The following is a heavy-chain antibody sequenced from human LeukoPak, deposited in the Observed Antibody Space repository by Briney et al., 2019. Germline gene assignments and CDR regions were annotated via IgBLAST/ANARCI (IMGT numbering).Heavy chain of an antibody. V-gene: IGHV4-31*03. D-gene: IGHD5-12*01. CDR1: GGSISSGGYY. CDR2: IYYTGST. Sequence: PSQTLSLTCTVSGGSISSGGYYWSWIRQHPGKGLEWIGYIYYTGSTNYNPSLKSRVTISVDTSKNQFSLKLTSVTAADTAVYYCARGSYDLGYYYYFGMDVWGQGTTVTVSS. J-gene: IGHJ6*02. CDR3: ARGSYDLGYYYYFGMDV.